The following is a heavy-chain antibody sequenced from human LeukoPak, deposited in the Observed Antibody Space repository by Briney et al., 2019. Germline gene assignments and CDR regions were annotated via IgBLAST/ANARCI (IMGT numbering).Heavy chain of an antibody. D-gene: IGHD6-6*01. J-gene: IGHJ4*02. CDR2: ISNSGGST. CDR1: GFTFWSYA. CDR3: AKETSSSFDY. V-gene: IGHV3-23*01. Sequence: GSLRLSCAASGFTFWSYAMNWVRQAPRKGLEWVSGISNSGGSTYYADSVKGRFTISRDNSKNTLYLQMNSLRAEDTAVYYCAKETSSSFDYWGQGTLVTVSS.